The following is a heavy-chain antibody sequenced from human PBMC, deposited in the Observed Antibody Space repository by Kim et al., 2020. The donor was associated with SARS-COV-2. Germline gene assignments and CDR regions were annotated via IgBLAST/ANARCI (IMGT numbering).Heavy chain of an antibody. Sequence: QKLQGRVPMTTDTSTSSAYMELRSLRSDDTAVYYCARHSSGWYLGYYFDYWGQGTLVTVSS. CDR3: ARHSSGWYLGYYFDY. J-gene: IGHJ4*02. V-gene: IGHV1-18*01. D-gene: IGHD6-19*01.